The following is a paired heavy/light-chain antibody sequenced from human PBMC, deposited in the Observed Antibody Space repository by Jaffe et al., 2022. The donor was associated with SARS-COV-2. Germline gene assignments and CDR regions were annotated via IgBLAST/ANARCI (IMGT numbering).Light chain of an antibody. CDR2: AAS. V-gene: IGKV1-16*02. CDR1: QDITNY. CDR3: QQYNSYPFT. J-gene: IGKJ3*01. Sequence: DIQMTQSPSSLSASVGDRVTITCRASQDITNYLAWFQQKPGKAPKSLIYAASSLQSGVPSKFSGSGSGTEFTLTISSLQPEDFATYYCQQYNSYPFTFGPGTKVDIK.
Heavy chain of an antibody. Sequence: QVQLVQSGAEVRMPGASVKVSCKASGYTFTSHFIHWVRQAPGQGLEWMGIFNPSGGTTTYAQKFQGRVTMTRDTSTSTVYMELSSLNSEDTAVYYCVRGGPSDTMMAVVPPWGFWGQGTLVTVSS. CDR3: VRGGPSDTMMAVVPPWGF. CDR2: FNPSGGTT. J-gene: IGHJ4*02. CDR1: GYTFTSHF. V-gene: IGHV1-46*01. D-gene: IGHD3-22*01.